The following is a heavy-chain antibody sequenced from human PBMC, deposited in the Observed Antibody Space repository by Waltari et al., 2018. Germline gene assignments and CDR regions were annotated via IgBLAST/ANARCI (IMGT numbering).Heavy chain of an antibody. J-gene: IGHJ1*01. V-gene: IGHV3-23*01. CDR2: INERGSST. D-gene: IGHD3-10*01. CDR3: AKGLYYYTTSGEWKAEYLQH. CDR1: GFTFTSYA. Sequence: EVQLSESGGGLVQPGGSRRLSCADSGFTFTSYALNRVRQPPGKGLEWVSAINERGSSTYYADSVKGRFTISRDNSKNTVYLQMNSLRAEDTALYYCAKGLYYYTTSGEWKAEYLQHWGQGTLVTVSS.